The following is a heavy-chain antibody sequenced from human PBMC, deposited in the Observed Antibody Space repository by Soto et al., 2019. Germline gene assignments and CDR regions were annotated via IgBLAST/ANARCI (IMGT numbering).Heavy chain of an antibody. Sequence: ASVKVSCKASGGTFSSYAISWVRQAPGQGLEWMGGIIPIFGTANYAQKFQGRVTITADESTSTAYMELSSLRSEDTAVYYCASNYYYGGNSARWFDPWGQGTLVTVSS. CDR1: GGTFSSYA. J-gene: IGHJ5*02. CDR3: ASNYYYGGNSARWFDP. V-gene: IGHV1-69*13. D-gene: IGHD6-6*01. CDR2: IIPIFGTA.